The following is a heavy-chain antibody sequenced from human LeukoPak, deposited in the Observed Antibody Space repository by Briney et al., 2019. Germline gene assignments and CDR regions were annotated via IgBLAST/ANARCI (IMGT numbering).Heavy chain of an antibody. Sequence: PGGSLRLSCAASGFTFSSYAMSWVRQAPGKGLEWVSAISGSGGSTYYADSVKGRFTISRDNSKNTLYLQMNSLRAEDTAVYYCAKDQLSDYYGSGSYYNIPLPFDYWGQGTLVTVSS. J-gene: IGHJ4*02. CDR2: ISGSGGST. CDR3: AKDQLSDYYGSGSYYNIPLPFDY. D-gene: IGHD3-10*01. CDR1: GFTFSSYA. V-gene: IGHV3-23*01.